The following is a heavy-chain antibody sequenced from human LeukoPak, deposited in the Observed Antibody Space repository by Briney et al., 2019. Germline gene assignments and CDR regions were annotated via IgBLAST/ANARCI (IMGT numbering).Heavy chain of an antibody. D-gene: IGHD3-22*01. V-gene: IGHV3-11*01. J-gene: IGHJ6*02. CDR2: ISSSGSTI. CDR3: ARTNYYDSSGYYYYYYGMDV. CDR1: GFTFSDYY. Sequence: GGSLRLSCAASGFTFSDYYMSWIRQAPGKGLEWVSYISSSGSTIYYADSVKGRFTISRDNAKNSLYLQMNSLRAEDTAVYYCARTNYYDSSGYYYYYYGMDVWGQGTTVTVS.